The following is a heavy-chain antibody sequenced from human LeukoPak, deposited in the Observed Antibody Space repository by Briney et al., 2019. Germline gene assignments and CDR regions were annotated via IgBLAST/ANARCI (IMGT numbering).Heavy chain of an antibody. CDR3: ATSWFGEFSWFDP. CDR1: GGSISNYY. J-gene: IGHJ5*02. D-gene: IGHD3-10*01. Sequence: SETLSLTCTVSGGSISNYYWSWIRQPPGKGLEWIGYIYYSGSTNYNPSLKSRVTISVDPSKNQFSLKLSSVTAADTAVYYCATSWFGEFSWFDPWGQGTLVTVSS. V-gene: IGHV4-59*01. CDR2: IYYSGST.